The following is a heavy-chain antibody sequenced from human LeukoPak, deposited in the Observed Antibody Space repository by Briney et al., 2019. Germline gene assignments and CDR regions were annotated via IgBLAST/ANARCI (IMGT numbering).Heavy chain of an antibody. CDR1: GYTFTSYG. V-gene: IGHV1-18*01. CDR3: ARDLSGSYSSDY. Sequence: ETSVEVSCKASGYTFTSYGISWVRQAPGQGLEWMGWISAYNGNTNYAQKLQGRVSMTTDTSTSTAYMELRSLRSDDTAVYYCARDLSGSYSSDYWGQGTLVTVSS. CDR2: ISAYNGNT. J-gene: IGHJ4*02. D-gene: IGHD1-26*01.